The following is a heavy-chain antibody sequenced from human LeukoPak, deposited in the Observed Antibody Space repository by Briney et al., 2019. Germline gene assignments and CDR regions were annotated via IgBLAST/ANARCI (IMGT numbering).Heavy chain of an antibody. J-gene: IGHJ4*02. D-gene: IGHD5-24*01. CDR2: IKEDESEK. V-gene: IGHV3-7*01. Sequence: GGSLRLSCGGSGFTFSDYWMTWVRQAPGKGLEWVANIKEDESEKNYADSVKGRFTTSRDNAKNSLYLQMNSLRPEDTAVYYCAKYRLIWLPAPVFEYWGQGTLVTVSS. CDR3: AKYRLIWLPAPVFEY. CDR1: GFTFSDYW.